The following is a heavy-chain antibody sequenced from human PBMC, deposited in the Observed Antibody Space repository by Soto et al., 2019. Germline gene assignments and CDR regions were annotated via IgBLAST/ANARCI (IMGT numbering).Heavy chain of an antibody. D-gene: IGHD2-15*01. CDR3: ARGGFCSGGSCYRYYFDY. Sequence: QVQLQESGPGLVKPSGTLSLTCAVSGGSISSSNWWSWVRQPPGKGLEWIGEIYHSGSTNYNPSLKSRVTISVDKSKNQFSLKLRSVTAADTAVYYCARGGFCSGGSCYRYYFDYWGQGTLVTVSS. J-gene: IGHJ4*02. CDR1: GGSISSSNW. CDR2: IYHSGST. V-gene: IGHV4-4*02.